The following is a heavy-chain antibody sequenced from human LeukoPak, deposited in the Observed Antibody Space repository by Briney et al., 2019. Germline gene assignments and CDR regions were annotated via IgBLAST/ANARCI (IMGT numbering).Heavy chain of an antibody. CDR3: AMSSAVPGDFDY. CDR1: GYTLTELS. D-gene: IGHD3-10*01. CDR2: FDPEDGET. Sequence: ASVKVSCKVSGYTLTELSMHWVRQAPGKGLEWMGGFDPEDGETIYAQKFQGRVTMTEDTSTDTAYMELSSLRSEDTAVYYCAMSSAVPGDFDYWGQGTLVTVSS. V-gene: IGHV1-24*01. J-gene: IGHJ4*02.